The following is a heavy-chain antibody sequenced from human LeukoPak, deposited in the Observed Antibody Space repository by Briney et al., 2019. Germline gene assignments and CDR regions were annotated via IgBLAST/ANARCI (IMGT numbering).Heavy chain of an antibody. CDR2: IKSKTDGGTT. J-gene: IGHJ4*02. D-gene: IGHD3-22*01. CDR1: GFTFSNAW. Sequence: GGSLRLSCAASGFTFSNAWMSWVRQAPGKGLEWVGRIKSKTDGGTTDYAAPVKGRFTISRDDSKNTLYLQMNSLRAEDTAVYYCARDRGLDYDRALDYWGQGTLVTVSS. V-gene: IGHV3-15*01. CDR3: ARDRGLDYDRALDY.